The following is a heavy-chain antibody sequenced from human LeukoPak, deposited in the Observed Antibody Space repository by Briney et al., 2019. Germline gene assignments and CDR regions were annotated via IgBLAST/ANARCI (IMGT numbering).Heavy chain of an antibody. CDR3: AASLWFGIYPDY. V-gene: IGHV4-34*01. CDR1: SGSFSGYY. Sequence: KPSETLSLTCAVYSGSFSGYYWTWFRQPPGKGLEWIGEFNHNWGAKYNPSLQSRVTISVDTSKNHLSLSLNSVTTADTAVYYCAASLWFGIYPDYWGQGSLVTVSS. CDR2: FNHNWGA. D-gene: IGHD3-10*01. J-gene: IGHJ4*02.